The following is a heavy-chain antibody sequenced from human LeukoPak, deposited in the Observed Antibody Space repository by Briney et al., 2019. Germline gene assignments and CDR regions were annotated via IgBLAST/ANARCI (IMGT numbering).Heavy chain of an antibody. Sequence: PSETVSLTCAVSGGSLTNYYWSWIRQPPGKGLEWIGEINHSGSTNNNPSLKSRITISVDTSKNQFSLKLRSVTAADSAVYYCARGLYTGYPTDWGQGTLVTVSS. V-gene: IGHV4-34*01. CDR3: ARGLYTGYPTD. CDR2: INHSGST. J-gene: IGHJ4*02. D-gene: IGHD5-12*01. CDR1: GGSLTNYY.